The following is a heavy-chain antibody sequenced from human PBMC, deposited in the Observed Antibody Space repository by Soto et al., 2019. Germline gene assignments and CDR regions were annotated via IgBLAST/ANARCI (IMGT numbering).Heavy chain of an antibody. V-gene: IGHV4-59*01. CDR3: ARAFAGFGAYWYFDL. CDR1: GGSITDYY. CDR2: GYHSVSI. Sequence: SETLSLTCTVSGGSITDYYWSWIRQPPGKALEWIGYGYHSVSIHYNPSLKTRVTIPVDTSENQFSLRLSSVTAADTAVYYCARAFAGFGAYWYFDLWGRGTLVTVS. J-gene: IGHJ2*01. D-gene: IGHD3-16*01.